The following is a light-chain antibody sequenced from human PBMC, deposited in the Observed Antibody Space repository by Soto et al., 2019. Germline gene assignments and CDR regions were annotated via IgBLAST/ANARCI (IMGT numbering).Light chain of an antibody. Sequence: DIKVTQSPSTLSASVGDRVTITCRASRSVSKWLALYQHKPGRAPRLLLYYGSVLESGVPSRFIGSGSGTDFTLTISSLQPDECATYYCRIHQSYSALTFGGGTKVDI. CDR1: RSVSKW. J-gene: IGKJ4*01. V-gene: IGKV1-5*01. CDR2: YGS. CDR3: RIHQSYSALT.